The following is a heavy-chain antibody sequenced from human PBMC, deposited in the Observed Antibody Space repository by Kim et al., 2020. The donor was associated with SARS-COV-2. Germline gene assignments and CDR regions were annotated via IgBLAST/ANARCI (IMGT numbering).Heavy chain of an antibody. CDR2: IDPSDSYT. Sequence: GESLQISCKGSGYSFTSYWISWVRQMPGKGLEWMGRIDPSDSYTNYSPSFQGHVTISADKSISTAYLQWSSLKASDTAMYYCARLHVSQSYDFWRNSDYWGQGTLVTVSS. J-gene: IGHJ4*02. CDR1: GYSFTSYW. D-gene: IGHD3-3*01. V-gene: IGHV5-10-1*01. CDR3: ARLHVSQSYDFWRNSDY.